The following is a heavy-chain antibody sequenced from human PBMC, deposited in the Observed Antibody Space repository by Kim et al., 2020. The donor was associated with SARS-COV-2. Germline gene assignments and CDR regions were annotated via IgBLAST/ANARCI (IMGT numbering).Heavy chain of an antibody. V-gene: IGHV5-10-1*01. CDR1: GYSFTSYW. J-gene: IGHJ6*02. CDR2: IDPSDSYT. D-gene: IGHD3-22*01. Sequence: GESLKISCKGSGYSFTSYWISWVRQMPGKGLEWMGRIDPSDSYTNYSPSFQGHVTISADKSISTAYLQWSSLKASDTAMYYCARLAPRRWDSSGSGPYYYGMDVWGQGTTVTVSS. CDR3: ARLAPRRWDSSGSGPYYYGMDV.